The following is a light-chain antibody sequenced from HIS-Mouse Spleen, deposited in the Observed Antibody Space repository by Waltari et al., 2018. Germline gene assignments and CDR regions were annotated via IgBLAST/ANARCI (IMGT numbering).Light chain of an antibody. CDR1: ALPKQY. V-gene: IGLV3-10*01. J-gene: IGLJ2*01. CDR3: YSTDSSGNHRV. CDR2: EDS. Sequence: YELTQPPSVSVSPGQTARTTCSGDALPKQYAYWYQQKSGQAPVLVIYEDSKRPSGIPERFSGSSSGTMATLTISGAQVEDEADYYCYSTDSSGNHRVFGGGTKLTVL.